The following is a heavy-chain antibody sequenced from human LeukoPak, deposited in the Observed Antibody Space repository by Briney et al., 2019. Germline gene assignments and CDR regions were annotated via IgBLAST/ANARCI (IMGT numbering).Heavy chain of an antibody. Sequence: SQTLSLTCTVSGGSISSGGYYWSWIRQHPGKGLEWIGYIYYSGGTYYNPSLKSRVTISVDTSKNQFSLKLSSVTAADTAVYYCAREKMGYSNYGVPWFDPWGQGTLVTVSS. CDR3: AREKMGYSNYGVPWFDP. D-gene: IGHD4-11*01. CDR1: GGSISSGGYY. CDR2: IYYSGGT. V-gene: IGHV4-31*03. J-gene: IGHJ5*02.